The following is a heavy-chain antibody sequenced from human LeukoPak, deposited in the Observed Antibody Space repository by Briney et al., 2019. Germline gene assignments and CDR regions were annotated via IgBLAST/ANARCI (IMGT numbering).Heavy chain of an antibody. J-gene: IGHJ4*02. V-gene: IGHV1-46*01. CDR2: INPSGGST. CDR1: GYTFTRYY. CDR3: ARDSFGNWNYDFDY. D-gene: IGHD1-7*01. Sequence: ASVPVSCKASGYTFTRYYMHWVRQAPGQGLAWMGIINPSGGSTSYAQKFQGRVTMTRDMSTSTVYMELSSLRSEDTAVYYCARDSFGNWNYDFDYWGQGTLVTVAS.